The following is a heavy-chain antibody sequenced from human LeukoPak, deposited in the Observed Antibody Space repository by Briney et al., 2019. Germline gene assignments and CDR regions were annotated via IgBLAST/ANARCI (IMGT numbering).Heavy chain of an antibody. D-gene: IGHD3-22*01. J-gene: IGHJ4*02. CDR3: ARVRSLTDSGYYYGGIDY. CDR1: GHSISSSAYY. V-gene: IGHV4-39*07. Sequence: KPSETLSLTCTVSGHSISSSAYYWGWIRQPPGKGLEWIGSIYYSGSTYYNPSLKSRVTISVDTSKNQFSLKLSSVTAADTAVYYCARVRSLTDSGYYYGGIDYWGQETLVTVSS. CDR2: IYYSGST.